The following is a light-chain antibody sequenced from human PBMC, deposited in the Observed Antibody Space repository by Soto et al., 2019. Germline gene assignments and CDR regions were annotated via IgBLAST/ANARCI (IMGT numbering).Light chain of an antibody. Sequence: EIVLTQSPGTLSLSPGERATLSCRASQTVSSNYLAWYQQKPGQAPRFLIYGASSRATGIPDRFSGSGSGTDFTLTISRLEPEDFAVYYCQQRSNWPPITFGQGTRLGIK. J-gene: IGKJ5*01. V-gene: IGKV3D-20*02. CDR2: GAS. CDR1: QTVSSNY. CDR3: QQRSNWPPIT.